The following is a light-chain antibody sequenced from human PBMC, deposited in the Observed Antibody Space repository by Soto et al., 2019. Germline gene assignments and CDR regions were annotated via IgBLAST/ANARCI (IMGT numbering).Light chain of an antibody. CDR1: QSISSW. J-gene: IGKJ1*01. Sequence: DIQMTQSPSTLSASVGDRVTITCRASQSISSWLAWYQQKPGKAPKLLIFKASSLESGVPSRFSGSGSGTAFTLPISSLQPDDFAAYYCQQYNSYSRTFGQGTKVEVK. CDR3: QQYNSYSRT. V-gene: IGKV1-5*03. CDR2: KAS.